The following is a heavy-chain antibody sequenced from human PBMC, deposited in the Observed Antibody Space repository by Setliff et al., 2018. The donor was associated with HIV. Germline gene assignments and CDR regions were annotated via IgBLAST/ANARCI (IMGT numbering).Heavy chain of an antibody. D-gene: IGHD6-19*01. Sequence: GASVKVSCKTSGGSFSSFALSWVRQAPGQGLEWMGGIIPVFGTTNYALKFQGRVTITADESTGTAYMELSSLRSEDTAVYYCARDGLLVAGIRFDYWGQGTLVTVSS. CDR1: GGSFSSFA. CDR3: ARDGLLVAGIRFDY. J-gene: IGHJ4*02. CDR2: IIPVFGTT. V-gene: IGHV1-69*13.